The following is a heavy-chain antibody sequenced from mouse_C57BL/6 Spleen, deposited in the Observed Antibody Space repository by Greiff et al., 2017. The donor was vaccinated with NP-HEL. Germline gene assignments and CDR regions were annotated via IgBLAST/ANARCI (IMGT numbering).Heavy chain of an antibody. V-gene: IGHV1-64*01. CDR2: IHPNSGST. CDR3: AREYSNHAMDY. Sequence: QVQLQQSGAELVKPGASVKLSCKASGYTFTSYWMHWVKQRPGQGLEWIGMIHPNSGSTNYNEKFKSKATLTVDKSSSTAYMQLSSLTSEDSAVYYCAREYSNHAMDYWGQGTSVTVSS. CDR1: GYTFTSYW. J-gene: IGHJ4*01. D-gene: IGHD2-5*01.